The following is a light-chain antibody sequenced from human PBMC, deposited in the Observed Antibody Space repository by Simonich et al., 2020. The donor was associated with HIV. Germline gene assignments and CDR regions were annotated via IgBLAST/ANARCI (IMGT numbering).Light chain of an antibody. CDR1: SSDVGGYNY. J-gene: IGLJ2*01. CDR2: DVS. Sequence: QSALTHPASVSGSPGQSITISCTGTSSDVGGYNYVSCYQQHPGQAPKLMIYDVSNRPSGVSNRFSGSKSGNTASLTISGLQAEDEADYYCSSYTSSSTLVFGGGTKLTVL. V-gene: IGLV2-14*03. CDR3: SSYTSSSTLV.